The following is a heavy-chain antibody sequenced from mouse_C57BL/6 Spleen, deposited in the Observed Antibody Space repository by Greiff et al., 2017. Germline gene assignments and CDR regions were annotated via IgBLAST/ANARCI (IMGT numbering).Heavy chain of an antibody. J-gene: IGHJ4*01. CDR2: IDPSDSYT. D-gene: IGHD2-3*01. CDR1: GYTFTSYW. CDR3: ARFYDGYAMDY. Sequence: VQLQQPGAELVMPGASVKLSCKASGYTFTSYWMPWVKQRPGQGLEWIGEIDPSDSYTNYNQKFKGKSTLTVDKSSSTAYMQLSSLTSEDSAVYYCARFYDGYAMDYWGQGTSVTVSS. V-gene: IGHV1-69*01.